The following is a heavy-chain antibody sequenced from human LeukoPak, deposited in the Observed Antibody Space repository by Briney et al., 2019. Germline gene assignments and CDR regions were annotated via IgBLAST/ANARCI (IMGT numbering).Heavy chain of an antibody. D-gene: IGHD6-19*01. CDR2: ISYDGSKK. Sequence: PGGSLRLSCAASGFTFSSYGMHWDRQAPGKGLEWVAVISYDGSKKYYADSVKGRFTISRDNSKNTLYLQMNSLRTEDTAVYYCAKGSAVTGTLDYWGQGTLVTVSS. J-gene: IGHJ4*02. CDR3: AKGSAVTGTLDY. CDR1: GFTFSSYG. V-gene: IGHV3-30*18.